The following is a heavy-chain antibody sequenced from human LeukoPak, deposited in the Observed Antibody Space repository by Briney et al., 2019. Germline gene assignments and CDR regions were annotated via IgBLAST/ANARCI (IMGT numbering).Heavy chain of an antibody. CDR3: ARGIFWGYYYYMDV. J-gene: IGHJ6*03. Sequence: GGSLRLSCAASGFTVSSNYMSWVRQAPGKGLEWVSVIYSGGSTYYADSVKGRFTISRDKSKNTLYLQMNSLRAEDTAVYYCARGIFWGYYYYMDVWGKGTTVTISS. CDR2: IYSGGST. V-gene: IGHV3-53*01. D-gene: IGHD3-9*01. CDR1: GFTVSSNY.